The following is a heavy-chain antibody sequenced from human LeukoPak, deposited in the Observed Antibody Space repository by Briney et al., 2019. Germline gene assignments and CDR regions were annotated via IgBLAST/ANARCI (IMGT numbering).Heavy chain of an antibody. CDR2: IRSKAYGGTT. Sequence: GGSLRLSCTASGFTFGDYAMSWFRQAPGKGLEWVGFIRSKAYGGTTEYAASVKGRFTISRDDSKSIAYLQMNSLKTEDTAVYYCTRLYSSSWYPYFDYWGQGTLVTVSS. CDR3: TRLYSSSWYPYFDY. CDR1: GFTFGDYA. D-gene: IGHD6-13*01. V-gene: IGHV3-49*03. J-gene: IGHJ4*02.